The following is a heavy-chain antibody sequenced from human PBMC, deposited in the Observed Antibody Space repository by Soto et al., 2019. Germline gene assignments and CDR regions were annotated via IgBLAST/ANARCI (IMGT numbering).Heavy chain of an antibody. CDR3: AKDLAGLLVGAQPGLVYYYYGMDV. J-gene: IGHJ6*02. Sequence: GGSLRLSCAASGFTFSSYAMSWVRQAPGKGLEWVSAISGSGGSTYYADSVKGRFTISRDNSKNTLYLQMNSLRAEDTAVYYCAKDLAGLLVGAQPGLVYYYYGMDVWGQGTTVTVSS. V-gene: IGHV3-23*01. CDR2: ISGSGGST. CDR1: GFTFSSYA. D-gene: IGHD1-26*01.